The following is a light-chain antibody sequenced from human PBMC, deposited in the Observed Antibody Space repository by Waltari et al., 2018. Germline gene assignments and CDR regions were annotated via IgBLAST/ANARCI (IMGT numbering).Light chain of an antibody. V-gene: IGKV4-1*01. J-gene: IGKJ5*01. Sequence: DIVMTQSPDSLAVSLGERATINCKSSQRILYSSNNKNYLAWSHQKSGQPPKLRIYWASTRDSGVPDRCSGSGSGTDFTLTITSLQAEDVAVDYCQQYYSTLITFGQGTRLEIK. CDR1: QRILYSSNNKNY. CDR3: QQYYSTLIT. CDR2: WAS.